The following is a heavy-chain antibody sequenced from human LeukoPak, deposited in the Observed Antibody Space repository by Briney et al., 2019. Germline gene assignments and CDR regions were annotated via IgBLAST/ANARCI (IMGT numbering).Heavy chain of an antibody. D-gene: IGHD3-9*01. Sequence: SGTLSLTCAVSGGSISSSNWWSWVRQPPGKGLEWIGEIYHSGSTNYNPSLKSRVTISVDKSKNQFSLKLSSVTAADTAVYYCASQDYDILTGHFDYWGQGTLVTVSS. J-gene: IGHJ4*02. CDR1: GGSISSSNW. V-gene: IGHV4-4*02. CDR2: IYHSGST. CDR3: ASQDYDILTGHFDY.